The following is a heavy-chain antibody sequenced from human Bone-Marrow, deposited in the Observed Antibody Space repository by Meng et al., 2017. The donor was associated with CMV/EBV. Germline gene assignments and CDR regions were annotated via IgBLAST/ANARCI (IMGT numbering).Heavy chain of an antibody. Sequence: ASVKVSCKASGYTFTSYYMHWVRQAPGQGLEWMGIINPSGGSTSYAQKFQGRVTMTRDTSTSTVYMELSSLRSEDTAVYYCARDSGHIWSGRIGGMDVWGQGTTVAASS. CDR2: INPSGGST. CDR3: ARDSGHIWSGRIGGMDV. D-gene: IGHD3-3*01. CDR1: GYTFTSYY. J-gene: IGHJ6*02. V-gene: IGHV1-46*01.